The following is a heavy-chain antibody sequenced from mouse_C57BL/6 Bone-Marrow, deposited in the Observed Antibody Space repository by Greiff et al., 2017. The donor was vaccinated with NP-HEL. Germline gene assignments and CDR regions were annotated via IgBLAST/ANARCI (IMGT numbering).Heavy chain of an antibody. Sequence: QVQLQQPGAELVMPGASVKLSCKASGYTFTSYWMHWVKQRPGQGLEWIGEIDPSDSYTNYNQKFKGKSTLTVDKSSSTAYMQLSSLTSEDSAVYYCARAGYYGSPFAYWGQGTLVTVSA. D-gene: IGHD1-1*01. J-gene: IGHJ3*01. CDR3: ARAGYYGSPFAY. CDR2: IDPSDSYT. V-gene: IGHV1-69*01. CDR1: GYTFTSYW.